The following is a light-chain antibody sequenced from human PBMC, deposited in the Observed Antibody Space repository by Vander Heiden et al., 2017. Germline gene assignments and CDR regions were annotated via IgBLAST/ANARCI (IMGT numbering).Light chain of an antibody. CDR3: QQHDILPPFT. CDR1: HSISSY. CDR2: GAS. V-gene: IGKV1-39*01. Sequence: IQMSQSPSSLTASVGGRVTITCRSSHSISSYLNWYQQKPGKAPKLLIYGASSLQSGVPSRFSGSGYGTNFTLTISSRQPEDFAVYYCQQHDILPPFTFGQGPKLEIK. J-gene: IGKJ2*01.